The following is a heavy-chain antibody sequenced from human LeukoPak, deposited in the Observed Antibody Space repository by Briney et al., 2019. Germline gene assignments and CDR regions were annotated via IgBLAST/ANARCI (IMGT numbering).Heavy chain of an antibody. CDR3: ATLVAATSAPEAHYYYMDV. D-gene: IGHD2-15*01. V-gene: IGHV3-21*01. CDR1: GFTFSSYS. Sequence: GGSLRLSCAASGFTFSSYSMNWVRQAPGKGLEWVSSISSSSSYIYYADSVKGRFTISRDNAKNSLYLQMNSLRAGDTAVYYCATLVAATSAPEAHYYYMDVWGKGTTVTVSS. CDR2: ISSSSSYI. J-gene: IGHJ6*03.